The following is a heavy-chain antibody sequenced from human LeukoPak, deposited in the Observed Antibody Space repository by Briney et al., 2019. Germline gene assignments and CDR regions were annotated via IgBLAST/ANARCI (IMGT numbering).Heavy chain of an antibody. CDR3: ARVISYGSGSYYTDFDY. CDR1: GYTFTSYG. V-gene: IGHV1-18*01. D-gene: IGHD3-10*01. J-gene: IGHJ4*02. CDR2: ISAYNGNT. Sequence: ASVKVSCKASGYTFTSYGISWVRQAPGQGLEWMRWISAYNGNTNYAQKLQGRVTMTTDTSTSTAYMELRSLRSDDTAVYYCARVISYGSGSYYTDFDYWGQGTLVTVSS.